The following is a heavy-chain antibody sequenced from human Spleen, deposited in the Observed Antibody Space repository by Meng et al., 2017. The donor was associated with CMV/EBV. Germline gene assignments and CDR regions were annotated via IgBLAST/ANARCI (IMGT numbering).Heavy chain of an antibody. CDR2: INPSGGST. CDR1: GYTFTSYY. J-gene: IGHJ4*02. D-gene: IGHD2-2*01. V-gene: IGHV1-46*01. CDR3: ARSLPATVILPGPFYY. Sequence: GYTFTSYYMHWVRHAPGQGLEWMGIINPSGGSTSYAQKFQGRVTMTRDTSTSTVYMELSSLRSEDTAVYYCARSLPATVILPGPFYYWGQGTLVTVSS.